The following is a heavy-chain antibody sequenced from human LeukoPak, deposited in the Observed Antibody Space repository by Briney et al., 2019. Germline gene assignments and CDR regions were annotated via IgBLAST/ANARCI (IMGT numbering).Heavy chain of an antibody. Sequence: SETLSLTCAVYGGSFSGYYWSWIRQPPGKGLEWIGEINHSGSTNYNPSLKSRVTISVDTSKNQFSLKLSSVTAADTAVYYCARLEREGYSSRWGQGTLVTVSS. CDR2: INHSGST. V-gene: IGHV4-34*01. D-gene: IGHD6-13*01. J-gene: IGHJ4*02. CDR3: ARLEREGYSSR. CDR1: GGSFSGYY.